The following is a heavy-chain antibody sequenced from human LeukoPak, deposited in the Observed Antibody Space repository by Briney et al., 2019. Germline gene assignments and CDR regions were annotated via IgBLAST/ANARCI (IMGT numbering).Heavy chain of an antibody. CDR3: AKGRSSGWYGFDY. CDR1: GVTFSSYA. J-gene: IGHJ4*02. D-gene: IGHD6-19*01. CDR2: ISGSGGST. V-gene: IGHV3-23*01. Sequence: PGGSLRLSCAASGVTFSSYAMSCVRQAPGKGLEWVSAISGSGGSTYYADSVKGRFTISRDNSKNTLYLQMNSLRAEDTAVYYCAKGRSSGWYGFDYWGQGTLVTVSS.